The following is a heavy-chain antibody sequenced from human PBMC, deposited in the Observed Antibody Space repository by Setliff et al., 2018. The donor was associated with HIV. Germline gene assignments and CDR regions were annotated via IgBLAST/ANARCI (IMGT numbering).Heavy chain of an antibody. D-gene: IGHD3-9*01. V-gene: IGHV3-23*01. Sequence: PGGSLRLSCAASGFSFVSYALSWVRQAPGKGLEWVSAISGGGAAKYYADSVKGRFTISRDRSRNTLYLQMDSLRAEDTAVYYCARAGIWTGSEHFYYMDVWGKGTSVTVSS. CDR3: ARAGIWTGSEHFYYMDV. CDR1: GFSFVSYA. J-gene: IGHJ6*03. CDR2: ISGGGAAK.